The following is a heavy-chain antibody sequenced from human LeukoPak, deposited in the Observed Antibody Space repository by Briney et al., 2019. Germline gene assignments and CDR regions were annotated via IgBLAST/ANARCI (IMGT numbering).Heavy chain of an antibody. D-gene: IGHD3-10*01. CDR3: ARVYGSGSYYKAPKEWYFDY. CDR1: GGSFSGYY. J-gene: IGHJ4*02. CDR2: INHSGST. Sequence: PSETLSLTCAVYGGSFSGYYWSWIRQPPGKGLEWIGEINHSGSTNYNPSLKSRVTISVDTSKNQFSLKLSSVTAADTAVYYCARVYGSGSYYKAPKEWYFDYWGQGTLVTVSS. V-gene: IGHV4-34*01.